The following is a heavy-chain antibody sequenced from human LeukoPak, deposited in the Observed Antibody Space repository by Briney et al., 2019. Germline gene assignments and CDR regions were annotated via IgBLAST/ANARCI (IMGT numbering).Heavy chain of an antibody. Sequence: GGSLRLSCTASGFTFGDYAMSWVRQAPGKGLEWVGFIRSKAYGGTTEYAASVKGRFTISRDDPKSIAYLQMNSLKTEDTAVYYCTRTVRQRVSKYYFDYWGQGTLVTVSS. CDR1: GFTFGDYA. D-gene: IGHD6-13*01. CDR2: IRSKAYGGTT. V-gene: IGHV3-49*04. J-gene: IGHJ4*02. CDR3: TRTVRQRVSKYYFDY.